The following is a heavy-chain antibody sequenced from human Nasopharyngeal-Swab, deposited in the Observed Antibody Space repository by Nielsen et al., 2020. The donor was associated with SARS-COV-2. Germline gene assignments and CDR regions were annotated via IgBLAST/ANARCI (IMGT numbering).Heavy chain of an antibody. V-gene: IGHV4-4*02. J-gene: IGHJ5*02. CDR2: IHPRGTT. CDR1: GDSISSDKW. Sequence: SETLSLTCAVSGDSISSDKWWSWARQPPGQGLEWIGEIHPRGTTNCNPSLRSRVILSVDKSNNNFSLRLTSVTAADTAVYYCVRGGDWKFDPWGQGTLVTVSS. CDR3: VRGGDWKFDP. D-gene: IGHD2-21*02.